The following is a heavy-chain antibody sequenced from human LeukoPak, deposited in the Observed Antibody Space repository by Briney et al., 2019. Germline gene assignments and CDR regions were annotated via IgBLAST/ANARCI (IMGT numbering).Heavy chain of an antibody. J-gene: IGHJ3*02. V-gene: IGHV3-64*02. D-gene: IGHD6-13*01. CDR1: GFTFSTCP. Sequence: GGSLRLSCVASGFTFSTCPMHWVRQTPGKGLEYVASINSNGVKTYYVDSVKGRFTISRDNAKNSLYLQVNSLRAEDTAVYYCARFKQQPESAFDIWGQGTMVTVSS. CDR3: ARFKQQPESAFDI. CDR2: INSNGVKT.